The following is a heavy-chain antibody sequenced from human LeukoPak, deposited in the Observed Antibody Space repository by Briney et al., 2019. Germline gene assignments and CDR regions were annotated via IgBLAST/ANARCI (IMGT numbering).Heavy chain of an antibody. V-gene: IGHV3-23*01. CDR3: AKGRWGLTINNFDL. J-gene: IGHJ3*01. CDR2: ISDRGDST. D-gene: IGHD3/OR15-3a*01. Sequence: PGGSLRLSCATSGLNLTTYAMGWVRQAPEKGLEWVSVISDRGDSTYYGDSVKGRFTISRDSSKNTLYLQMNSLGGEDTALYYCAKGRWGLTINNFDLRGQGTMVTVSS. CDR1: GLNLTTYA.